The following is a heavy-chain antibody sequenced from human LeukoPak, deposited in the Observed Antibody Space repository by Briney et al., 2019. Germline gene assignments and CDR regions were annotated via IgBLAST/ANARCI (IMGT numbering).Heavy chain of an antibody. CDR3: VRIPNSASFPNWLDP. J-gene: IGHJ5*02. V-gene: IGHV3-21*01. CDR2: IGTSSGSI. CDR1: GFIFSTYT. D-gene: IGHD2/OR15-2a*01. Sequence: PGGSLRLSCATSGFIFSTYTMSWIRQAPGQGLEWVSSIGTSSGSIYYADSVRGRFTISRDNARSPVYLQMNSLRAEDTAVYYCVRIPNSASFPNWLDPWGQRALVTVSS.